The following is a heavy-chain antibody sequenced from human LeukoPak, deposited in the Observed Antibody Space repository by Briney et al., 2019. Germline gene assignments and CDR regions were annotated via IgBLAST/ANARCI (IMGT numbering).Heavy chain of an antibody. Sequence: SETVSLTCTVSGVSISSSNSYWGWIRQPPGKGLEWIGSIYYSGNTYYNASLKSQVSISIDTSKNRFSLKLSSVTAADTAVYYCARRGRGVMVYQRAYFDYWGQGTLVTVSS. J-gene: IGHJ4*02. CDR2: IYYSGNT. CDR3: ARRGRGVMVYQRAYFDY. V-gene: IGHV4-39*01. CDR1: GVSISSSNSY. D-gene: IGHD2-8*01.